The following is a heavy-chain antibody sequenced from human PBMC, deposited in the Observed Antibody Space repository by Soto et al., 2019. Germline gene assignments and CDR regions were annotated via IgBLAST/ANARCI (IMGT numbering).Heavy chain of an antibody. V-gene: IGHV3-53*04. CDR3: ARDLRMMGFDI. CDR1: GFTVSSNY. D-gene: IGHD2-15*01. Sequence: DVQLVESGGGLVQPGGSLRLSCAASGFTVSSNYMSWVRQAPGKGLEWVSVIYSGGSTYYADSVKGRSTISRHNSNNTRYHQMNSLRAEDTAVYYCARDLRMMGFDIWGQGTMVTVSS. J-gene: IGHJ3*02. CDR2: IYSGGST.